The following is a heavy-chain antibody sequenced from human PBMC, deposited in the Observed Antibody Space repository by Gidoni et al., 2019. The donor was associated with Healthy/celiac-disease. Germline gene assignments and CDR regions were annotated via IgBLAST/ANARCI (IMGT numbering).Heavy chain of an antibody. CDR3: ASLTVGATYGWPLDY. CDR1: GFTFSSYA. Sequence: QVQLVESGGGVVQPGRSLRLSCAASGFTFSSYAMHWVRQAPGKGLAWVAVISYDGSNKYYADSVKGRFTISRDNSKNTLYLQMNSLRAEDTAVYYCASLTVGATYGWPLDYWGQGTLVTVSS. CDR2: ISYDGSNK. V-gene: IGHV3-30-3*01. D-gene: IGHD1-26*01. J-gene: IGHJ4*02.